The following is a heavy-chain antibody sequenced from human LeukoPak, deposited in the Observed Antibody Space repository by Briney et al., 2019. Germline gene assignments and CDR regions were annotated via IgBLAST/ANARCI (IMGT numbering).Heavy chain of an antibody. Sequence: QPGGSLRLSCAASGFTFSSYGMHWVRQAPGKGLEWVAVIWYDGSNKYYADSVKGRFTISRDNSKNTPYLQMNSLRAEDTAVYYCATHWEEEQQLASMDVWGQGTTVTVSS. V-gene: IGHV3-30*02. CDR3: ATHWEEEQQLASMDV. CDR1: GFTFSSYG. D-gene: IGHD6-13*01. J-gene: IGHJ6*02. CDR2: IWYDGSNK.